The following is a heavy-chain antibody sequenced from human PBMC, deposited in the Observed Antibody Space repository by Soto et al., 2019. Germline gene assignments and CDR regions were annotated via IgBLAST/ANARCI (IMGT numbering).Heavy chain of an antibody. J-gene: IGHJ5*02. D-gene: IGHD6-6*01. CDR1: GFSLSTSGVG. CDR2: IYWDDDK. CDR3: AHFLVHRERADENWFDP. V-gene: IGHV2-5*02. Sequence: SGPTLVKPTQTLTLTCTFSGFSLSTSGVGVGWIRQPPGKALEWLALIYWDDDKRYSPSLKSRLTITKDTSKNQVVLTMTNMDPVDTATYYCAHFLVHRERADENWFDPWGQGTLVTVSS.